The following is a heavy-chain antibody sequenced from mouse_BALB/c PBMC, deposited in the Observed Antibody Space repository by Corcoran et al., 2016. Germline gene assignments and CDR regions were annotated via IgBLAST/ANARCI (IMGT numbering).Heavy chain of an antibody. D-gene: IGHD1-1*01. Sequence: QIQLVQSGPELKKPGETVKISCKASGYTFTNYGMNWVKQAPGKGLKWMGWINTYTGEPTYADDFKGRFAFSLETSASTAYLQINNLKNEDTATYFCARKDGSSYGGFAYWGQGTLVTVSA. CDR1: GYTFTNYG. CDR2: INTYTGEP. V-gene: IGHV9-3-1*01. J-gene: IGHJ3*01. CDR3: ARKDGSSYGGFAY.